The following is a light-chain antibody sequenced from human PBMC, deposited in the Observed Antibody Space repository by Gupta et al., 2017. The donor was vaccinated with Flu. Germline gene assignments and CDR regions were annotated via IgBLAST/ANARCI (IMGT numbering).Light chain of an antibody. J-gene: IGKJ2*01. Sequence: TLSVSPGESATLSCRASQSVGSNLAWYQQRPGQAPRLLIYGASTRATGISGRFSGSGAGTEFTLTISTRQSEDFAVYYCQQYNNGPPMFTFGQGTKLEIK. CDR2: GAS. CDR1: QSVGSN. CDR3: QQYNNGPPMFT. V-gene: IGKV3-15*01.